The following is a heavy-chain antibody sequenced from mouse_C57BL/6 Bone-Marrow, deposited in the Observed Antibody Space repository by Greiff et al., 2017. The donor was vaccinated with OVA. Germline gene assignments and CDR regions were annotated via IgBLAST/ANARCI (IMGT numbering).Heavy chain of an antibody. CDR1: GYAFTNYL. D-gene: IGHD2-4*01. CDR2: INPGSGGT. V-gene: IGHV1-54*01. CDR3: ASDYDWYFDV. Sequence: SGAELVRPGTSVKVSSCKASGYAFTNYLIEWVKQRPGQGLEWIGVINPGSGGTNYNEKFKGKATLTADKSSSTAYMQLSSLTSEDSAVYFCASDYDWYFDVWGTGTTVTVSS. J-gene: IGHJ1*03.